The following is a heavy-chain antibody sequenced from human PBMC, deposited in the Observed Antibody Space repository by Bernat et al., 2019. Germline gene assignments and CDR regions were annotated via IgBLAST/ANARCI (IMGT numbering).Heavy chain of an antibody. V-gene: IGHV3-64*01. CDR2: ISSNGGST. Sequence: EVQLVESGGGLVQPGGSLRLSCAASGFTFSSYAMHWVRQAPGKGLEYVSAISSNGGSTYYANSVKGRFTISRDNSKNTLYLQMGSLRAEDMAVYYGERDEGKNWNDVGYYYYYGMDVWGQGTTVTVSS. D-gene: IGHD1-1*01. CDR3: ERDEGKNWNDVGYYYYYGMDV. CDR1: GFTFSSYA. J-gene: IGHJ6*02.